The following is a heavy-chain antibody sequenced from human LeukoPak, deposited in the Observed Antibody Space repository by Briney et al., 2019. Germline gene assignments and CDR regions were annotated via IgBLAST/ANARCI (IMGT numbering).Heavy chain of an antibody. CDR1: GFTFSSFP. CDR2: IGGNGGGT. J-gene: IGHJ4*02. Sequence: GGSLRLSCAASGFTFSSFPMSWVRQAPGTGLEWVSIIGGNGGGTYYADSVKGRFTISRDNSKNTLYLQMNSLRAEDTTVYFCAKERATTTSFDYWGQGTLVTVSS. CDR3: AKERATTTSFDY. V-gene: IGHV3-23*01. D-gene: IGHD4-11*01.